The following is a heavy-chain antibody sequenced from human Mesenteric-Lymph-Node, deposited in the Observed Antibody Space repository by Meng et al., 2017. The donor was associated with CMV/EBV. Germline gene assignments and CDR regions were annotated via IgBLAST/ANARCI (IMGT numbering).Heavy chain of an antibody. Sequence: SADIISAYYVPWVRQAPGQGPEWMGWINPHSADTQDAPKLHRRVTMSRDTFILTAYMDLSSLTFDDPAVYYCVRHLAKDGDSAGDSWGQGTLVTVSS. D-gene: IGHD4-17*01. CDR2: INPHSADT. CDR3: VRHLAKDGDSAGDS. J-gene: IGHJ4*02. CDR1: ADIISAYY. V-gene: IGHV1-2*02.